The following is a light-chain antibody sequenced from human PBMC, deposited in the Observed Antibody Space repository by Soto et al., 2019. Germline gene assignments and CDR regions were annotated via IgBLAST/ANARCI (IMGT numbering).Light chain of an antibody. V-gene: IGKV3-20*01. J-gene: IGKJ3*01. CDR1: QSVAGLF. CDR3: QHYGPSPGFT. CDR2: GSS. Sequence: EIVLTQSPDTLSLSPGERATLSCRASQSVAGLFLAWYQQKPGQAPRLLIDGSSNRATGIPERFSGSRSGTVFTLTISSLEPEDFAVYYCQHYGPSPGFTFGPGTKVDI.